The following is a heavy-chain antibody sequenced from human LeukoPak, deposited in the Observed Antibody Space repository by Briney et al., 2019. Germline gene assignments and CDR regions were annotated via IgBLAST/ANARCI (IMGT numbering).Heavy chain of an antibody. CDR2: ICYSGTT. V-gene: IGHV4-59*01. D-gene: IGHD4/OR15-4a*01. CDR3: AREDPRTKVPEGMDV. J-gene: IGHJ6*02. Sequence: SETLSLTCTVSGGSISHYYWSWIRQPPGKGLEWIGYICYSGTTNYNPSLKSRVTISVDTSKNQFSLKLNSVTAADTAVYYCAREDPRTKVPEGMDVWGQGTTVTVSS. CDR1: GGSISHYY.